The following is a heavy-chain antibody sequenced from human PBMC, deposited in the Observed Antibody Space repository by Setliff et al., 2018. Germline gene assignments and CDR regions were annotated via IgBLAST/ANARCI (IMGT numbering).Heavy chain of an antibody. CDR1: GGSVSNYY. J-gene: IGHJ4*02. CDR3: ERRQLGTMENY. D-gene: IGHD2-2*01. V-gene: IGHV4-4*08. Sequence: SETLSLTCSVSGGSVSNYYWSWFRQPPGKGLEWIGYIYTSGTTKYNPSLKSRVTISGDTSKNQFSLKLTSVTAADTAVYYCERRQLGTMENYWGPGALVTVSS. CDR2: IYTSGTT.